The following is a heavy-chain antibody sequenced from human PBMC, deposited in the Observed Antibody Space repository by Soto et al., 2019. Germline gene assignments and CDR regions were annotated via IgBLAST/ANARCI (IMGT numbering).Heavy chain of an antibody. D-gene: IGHD5-12*01. CDR3: ARPGRDGYNYFYGMDV. V-gene: IGHV5-10-1*01. CDR2: IDPSDSYT. Sequence: PGESLKISCKGSGYSFTSYWISWVRQMPGKGLEWMGRIDPSDSYTNYSPSFQGHVTISADKSISTAYLQWSSLKASDTAMYYCARPGRDGYNYFYGMDVWGQGTTVTVSS. CDR1: GYSFTSYW. J-gene: IGHJ6*02.